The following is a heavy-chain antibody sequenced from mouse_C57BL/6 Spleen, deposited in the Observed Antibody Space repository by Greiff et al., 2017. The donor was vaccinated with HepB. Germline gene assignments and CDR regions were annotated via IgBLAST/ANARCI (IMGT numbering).Heavy chain of an antibody. CDR1: GFSFNTYA. V-gene: IGHV10-1*01. D-gene: IGHD2-4*01. CDR3: VTAEGYDDGGY. CDR2: IRSKSNNYAT. Sequence: EVMLVESGGGLVQPKGSLKLSCAASGFSFNTYAMNWVRQAPGKGLEWVARIRSKSNNYATYYADSVKDRVTISRDDSESMLYLQMNNLKTEDTAMYYCVTAEGYDDGGYWGQGTTLTVSS. J-gene: IGHJ2*01.